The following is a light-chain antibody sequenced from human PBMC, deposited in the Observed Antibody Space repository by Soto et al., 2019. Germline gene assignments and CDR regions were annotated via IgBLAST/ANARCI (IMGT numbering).Light chain of an antibody. V-gene: IGLV2-14*03. CDR2: DVS. Sequence: QSVLTQPASVSGSPGQSITISCTGTSSDIGGYNYVSWYQQHPGKAPKVMIYDVSNRPSGTSNRFSGSKSGNTASLTISGLQAEDEADYYCSSYTNSGTLVVFGGGIKLTVL. J-gene: IGLJ3*02. CDR3: SSYTNSGTLVV. CDR1: SSDIGGYNY.